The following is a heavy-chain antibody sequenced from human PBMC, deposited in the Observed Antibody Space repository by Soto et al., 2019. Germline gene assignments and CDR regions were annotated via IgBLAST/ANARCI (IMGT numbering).Heavy chain of an antibody. D-gene: IGHD6-13*01. J-gene: IGHJ4*02. CDR2: ISAYNGNT. V-gene: IGHV1-18*04. Sequence: ASVKGSWKASGYTFTSYCISWGRQAPGQGLEWMGWISAYNGNTNYAQKLQGRVTMTTDTSTSTAYMELRSLRSDDTAVYYCARAAISSWSLDYWGQGTLVTVSS. CDR1: GYTFTSYC. CDR3: ARAAISSWSLDY.